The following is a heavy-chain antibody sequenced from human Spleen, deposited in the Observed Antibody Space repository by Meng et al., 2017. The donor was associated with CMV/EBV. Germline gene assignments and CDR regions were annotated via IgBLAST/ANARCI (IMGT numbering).Heavy chain of an antibody. J-gene: IGHJ2*01. CDR1: GFTVSSDY. CDR2: IYNVGTR. CDR3: ARLYSSSWYGVDWYFDL. V-gene: IGHV3-53*05. Sequence: GESLKISCAASGFTVSSDYMSWVRQAPGKGLEWVSIIYNVGTRYYADSVKRRFTISRDNSKNTLSLQMNSLRAEDTAVYYCARLYSSSWYGVDWYFDLWGRGTLVTVSS. D-gene: IGHD6-13*01.